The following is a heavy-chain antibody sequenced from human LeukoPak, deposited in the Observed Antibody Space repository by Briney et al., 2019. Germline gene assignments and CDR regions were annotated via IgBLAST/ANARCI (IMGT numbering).Heavy chain of an antibody. Sequence: SETLSLTCTVSGSSFSSGSYYWSWIRQPPGKGLEWIGYIYYSGSTNYNPSLKSRVTISVDTSKNQFSLKLSSVTAADTAVYHCAREAMYSYGNNFDYWGQGTLVTVSS. D-gene: IGHD5-18*01. CDR2: IYYSGST. J-gene: IGHJ4*02. CDR1: GSSFSSGSYY. V-gene: IGHV4-61*01. CDR3: AREAMYSYGNNFDY.